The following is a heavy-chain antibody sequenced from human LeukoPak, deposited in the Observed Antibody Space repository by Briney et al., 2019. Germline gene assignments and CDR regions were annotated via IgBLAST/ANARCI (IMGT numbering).Heavy chain of an antibody. J-gene: IGHJ5*02. CDR2: ISGSGGST. CDR3: AKAGENPYYDIWDWFDP. D-gene: IGHD3-9*01. Sequence: GGSLRLSCAASGFTFSSYAMSWVRQAPGKGLEWVSAISGSGGSTYYADSVKGRFTISRDNSKNTLYLQMNSLRAEDTAVYYCAKAGENPYYDIWDWFDPWGQGTLVTVSS. V-gene: IGHV3-23*01. CDR1: GFTFSSYA.